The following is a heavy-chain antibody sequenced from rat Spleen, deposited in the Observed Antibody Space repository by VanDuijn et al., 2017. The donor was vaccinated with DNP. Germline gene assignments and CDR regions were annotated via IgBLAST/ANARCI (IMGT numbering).Heavy chain of an antibody. D-gene: IGHD1-1*01. J-gene: IGHJ2*01. CDR1: GFTFSNYG. CDR3: TTDPAITTVVHYFDY. V-gene: IGHV5-19*01. Sequence: EVQLVESGGGLVQPGRSLKLSCAASGFTFSNYGMHWIRQAPTKGLEWVASITNTGGSTYYPDSVKGRFTISRDNAKSTLYLQMDSLRSEDTATYYCTTDPAITTVVHYFDYWGQGVMVTVSS. CDR2: ITNTGGST.